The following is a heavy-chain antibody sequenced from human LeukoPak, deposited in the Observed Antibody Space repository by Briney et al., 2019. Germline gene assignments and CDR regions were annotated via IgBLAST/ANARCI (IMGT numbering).Heavy chain of an antibody. D-gene: IGHD3-3*01. CDR2: IIPILGIA. CDR1: GGTFSSYA. J-gene: IGHJ5*02. CDR3: ARGDYDFWSGYPKTKKNWFDP. V-gene: IGHV1-69*04. Sequence: SVKVSCKASGGTFSSYAISWVRQAPGQGLEWMGRIIPILGIANYAQKFQGRVTITADKSTSTAYMELSSLRSEDTAVYYCARGDYDFWSGYPKTKKNWFDPWGQGTLVTVSS.